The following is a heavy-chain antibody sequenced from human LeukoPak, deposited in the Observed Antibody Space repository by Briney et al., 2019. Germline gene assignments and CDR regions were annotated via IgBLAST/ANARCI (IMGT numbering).Heavy chain of an antibody. V-gene: IGHV1-18*01. J-gene: IGHJ4*02. CDR3: ARDLVRQDYYGSGGY. CDR2: ISAYNGNT. D-gene: IGHD3-10*01. CDR1: GCTFTSYG. Sequence: GASVRVSCTASGCTFTSYGISCVRQAPGQGLEWMGWISAYNGNTNYAQKLQSRVTMTTDTSTSTAYMELRSLRSDDTAVYYCARDLVRQDYYGSGGYWGQGTLVTVSS.